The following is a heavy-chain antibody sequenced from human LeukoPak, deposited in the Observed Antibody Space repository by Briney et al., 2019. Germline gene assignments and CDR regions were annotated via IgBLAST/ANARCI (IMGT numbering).Heavy chain of an antibody. V-gene: IGHV1-2*02. CDR1: GYTFTGYY. J-gene: IGHJ4*02. CDR2: INPNSGGT. D-gene: IGHD4-17*01. CDR3: ARGETTVTYFDY. Sequence: VASVKVSCMASGYTFTGYYIHWVRQAPGQGLEWMAWINPNSGGTNYAQKFQGRVTMTRDTSISTAYMELSRLRSDDTAVYYCARGETTVTYFDYWGQGTLVTVSS.